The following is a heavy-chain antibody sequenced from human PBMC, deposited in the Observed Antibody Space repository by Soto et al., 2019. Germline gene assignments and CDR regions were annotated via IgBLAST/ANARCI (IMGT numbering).Heavy chain of an antibody. CDR2: IFSSGST. D-gene: IGHD3-10*01. V-gene: IGHV4-59*08. Sequence: SETLSLTCTVSGGSINSYYWSWIRQPPGKGLEWIGYIFSSGSTNYNPSLKSRVTISVDTSKNQFSLQLSSVTAADTAVYYCARGDHGAGSYSWGQGTPVTVSS. CDR3: ARGDHGAGSYS. J-gene: IGHJ4*02. CDR1: GGSINSYY.